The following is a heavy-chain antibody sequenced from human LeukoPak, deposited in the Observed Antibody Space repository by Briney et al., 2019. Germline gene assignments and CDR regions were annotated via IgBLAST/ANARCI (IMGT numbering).Heavy chain of an antibody. J-gene: IGHJ4*02. D-gene: IGHD3-16*01. CDR1: GFSYSGYS. V-gene: IGHV3-74*01. CDR2: IQRDGSGP. Sequence: SGGSLRLSCTASGFSYSGYSMHWVRQAPGKGLEWVSGIQRDGSGPTYADSVKGRFTISRDNAKGSVYLQMNILRAEDTAVYYCSRGHYGPDYWGQGTLVTVSS. CDR3: SRGHYGPDY.